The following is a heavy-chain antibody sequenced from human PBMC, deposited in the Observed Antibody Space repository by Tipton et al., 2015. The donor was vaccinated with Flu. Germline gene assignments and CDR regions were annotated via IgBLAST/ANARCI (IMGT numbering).Heavy chain of an antibody. CDR2: ISSSGGSK. CDR3: ARGFIRLCDY. V-gene: IGHV3-48*03. CDR1: GFAFSSYE. J-gene: IGHJ4*02. Sequence: QLVQSGGALVQPGGSLSLACAASGFAFSSYEVNWVRQAPGKGLEWVSYISSSGGSKYYADSVRGRFTISRDNVKNSLYLHMNSLRAEDTAVYYCARGFIRLCDYWGQGTLVTVAS. D-gene: IGHD3-16*01.